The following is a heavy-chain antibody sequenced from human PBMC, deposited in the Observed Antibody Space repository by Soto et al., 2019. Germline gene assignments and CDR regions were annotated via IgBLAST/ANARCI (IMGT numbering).Heavy chain of an antibody. Sequence: SETLSLTCTVSGGSISSYYWSWIRQPPGKGLEWIGYIYYSGSTNYNPSLKSRVTISVDTSKNQFSLKLSSVTAADTATYYCARIPHYSDTYYMDSWGQGTLVTVSS. CDR2: IYYSGST. CDR1: GGSISSYY. V-gene: IGHV4-59*01. J-gene: IGHJ4*02. CDR3: ARIPHYSDTYYMDS. D-gene: IGHD3-10*01.